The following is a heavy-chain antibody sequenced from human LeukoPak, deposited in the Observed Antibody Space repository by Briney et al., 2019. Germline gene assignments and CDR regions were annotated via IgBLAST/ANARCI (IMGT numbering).Heavy chain of an antibody. CDR1: GYSFSRYG. D-gene: IGHD3-22*01. CDR3: ARDLDYYDSSGSGWFDP. J-gene: IGHJ5*02. Sequence: ASVKVSCKASGYSFSRYGISWVRQAPGQGLEWMGWISTYNGNTNYAQKFQGRVTMTTDTSTNTAYMELRSLRSDDTAVYYGARDLDYYDSSGSGWFDPWGQGTLVTVSS. CDR2: ISTYNGNT. V-gene: IGHV1-18*01.